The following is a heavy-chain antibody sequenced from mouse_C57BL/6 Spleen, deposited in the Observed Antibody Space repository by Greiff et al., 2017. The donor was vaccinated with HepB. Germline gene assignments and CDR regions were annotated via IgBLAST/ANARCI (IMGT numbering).Heavy chain of an antibody. D-gene: IGHD2-4*01. J-gene: IGHJ4*01. CDR3: AKYDYDERGSMDY. CDR1: GFTFSDYG. V-gene: IGHV5-17*01. Sequence: EVQLVESGGGLVKPGGSLKLSCAASGFTFSDYGMHWVRQAPEKGLEWVAYISSGSSTIYYADTVKGRFTISRDNAKNTLFLQRTSLRSEDTAMYYCAKYDYDERGSMDYWGQGTSVTVSS. CDR2: ISSGSSTI.